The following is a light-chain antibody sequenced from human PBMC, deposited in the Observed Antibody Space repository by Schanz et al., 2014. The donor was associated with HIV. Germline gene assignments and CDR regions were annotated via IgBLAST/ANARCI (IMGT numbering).Light chain of an antibody. CDR2: GAS. CDR3: QQRSNWPT. CDR1: QSIGSN. V-gene: IGKV3-11*01. J-gene: IGKJ5*01. Sequence: EMVMTQSPATLSASPGERATLSCRASQSIGSNLAXSXPTPPXXPXPPNYGASTRAPSFPARFSGSGSGTDFTLTISSLEPEDFAVYYCQQRSNWPTFGQGTRLEIK.